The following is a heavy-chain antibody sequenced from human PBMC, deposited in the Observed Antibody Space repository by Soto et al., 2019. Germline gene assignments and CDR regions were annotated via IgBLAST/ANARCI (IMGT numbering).Heavy chain of an antibody. V-gene: IGHV3-33*01. D-gene: IGHD2-21*02. CDR3: ARDGGAYCGGDCHYYFDY. Sequence: QVQLVESGGGVVQPGRSLRLSCAASGFTFSSYGMHWVRQAPGKGLEWVAVIWSDGSNKYYADSVKGRFTISRDNSKSTLYLQMNSLRAEDTAVYYCARDGGAYCGGDCHYYFDYWGQGTLVTVSS. J-gene: IGHJ4*02. CDR2: IWSDGSNK. CDR1: GFTFSSYG.